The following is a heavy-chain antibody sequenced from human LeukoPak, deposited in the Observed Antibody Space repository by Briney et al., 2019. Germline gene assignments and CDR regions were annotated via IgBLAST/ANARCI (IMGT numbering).Heavy chain of an antibody. CDR1: GGTFSSYA. V-gene: IGHV1-69*13. CDR3: ASTKRYSSSWYDTQYYFDY. J-gene: IGHJ4*02. Sequence: ASVKVSCKASGGTFSSYATSWVRQAPGQGLEWMGGIIPIFGTANYAQKFQGRVTITADESTSTAYMELSSLRSEDTAVYYCASTKRYSSSWYDTQYYFDYWGQGTLVTVSS. D-gene: IGHD6-13*01. CDR2: IIPIFGTA.